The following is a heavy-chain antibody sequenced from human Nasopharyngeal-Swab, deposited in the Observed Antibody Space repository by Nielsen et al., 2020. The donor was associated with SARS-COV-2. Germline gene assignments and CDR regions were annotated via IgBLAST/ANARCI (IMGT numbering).Heavy chain of an antibody. D-gene: IGHD6-13*01. CDR1: GFTFSSYS. V-gene: IGHV3-21*01. CDR3: ARVAAANDY. J-gene: IGHJ4*02. CDR2: ISSSSSYI. Sequence: ESLKISCAASGFTFSSYSMNWVRQAPGKWLEWVSSISSSSSYIYYADSVKGRFTISRHNAKNSPYLQMNSLRAEDTAVYYCARVAAANDYWGQGTLVTVSS.